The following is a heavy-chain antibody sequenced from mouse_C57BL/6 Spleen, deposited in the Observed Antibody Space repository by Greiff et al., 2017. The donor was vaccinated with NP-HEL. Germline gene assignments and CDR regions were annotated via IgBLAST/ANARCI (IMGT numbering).Heavy chain of an antibody. CDR1: GFTFSSYA. D-gene: IGHD4-1*01. J-gene: IGHJ2*01. V-gene: IGHV5-4*01. Sequence: EVKLVESGGGLVKPGGSLKLSCAASGFTFSSYAMSWVRQTPEKRLEWVATISDGGSYTYYPDNVKGRFTISRDNAKNNLYLQMSHLKSEDTAMYYCARDGTGFDYWGQGTTLTVSS. CDR3: ARDGTGFDY. CDR2: ISDGGSYT.